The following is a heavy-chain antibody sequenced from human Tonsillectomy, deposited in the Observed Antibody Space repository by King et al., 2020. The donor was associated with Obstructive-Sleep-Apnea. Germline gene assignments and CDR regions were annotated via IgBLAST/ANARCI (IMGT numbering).Heavy chain of an antibody. J-gene: IGHJ6*02. CDR2: IDPSDSYT. CDR3: ASDRVQVKHGTGEASGMDV. D-gene: IGHD1-1*01. CDR1: GYSFTNYW. Sequence: QLVQSGAEVKKPGESLRISCKGSGYSFTNYWISWVRQMPGKGLEWMGRIDPSDSYTNYSPSFQGHVTISADKSISTAYLQWSSLEASDTAMYYCASDRVQVKHGTGEASGMDVWGQGTTVTVSS. V-gene: IGHV5-10-1*03.